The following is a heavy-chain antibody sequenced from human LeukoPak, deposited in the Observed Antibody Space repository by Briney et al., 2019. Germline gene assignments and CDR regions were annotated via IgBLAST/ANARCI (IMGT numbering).Heavy chain of an antibody. J-gene: IGHJ4*02. CDR3: ARARNVQMRALDY. CDR2: INSDGSST. CDR1: GFTFSSHW. D-gene: IGHD3-10*02. Sequence: PGGSLRLSCAASGFTFSSHWMHWVRQAPGKGLVWVSRINSDGSSTSYADSVKGRFTISRDNAKNTLYLQMNSLRAEDTAVYYCARARNVQMRALDYWGQGTLVTVSS. V-gene: IGHV3-74*01.